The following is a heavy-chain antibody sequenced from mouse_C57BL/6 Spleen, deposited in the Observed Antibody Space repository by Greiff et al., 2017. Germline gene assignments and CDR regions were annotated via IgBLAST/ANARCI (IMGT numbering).Heavy chain of an antibody. V-gene: IGHV1-62-2*01. Sequence: QVQLQQSGAELVKPGASVKLSCKASGYTFTEYTIHWVKQRSGQGLEWLGWFYPGSGSIKYNEKFKDKATLTADKSSRTVYMELSRLTSEDSAVYFCARHGGLTLFMDYWGQGTSVTVSS. CDR1: GYTFTEYT. CDR2: FYPGSGSI. J-gene: IGHJ4*01. CDR3: ARHGGLTLFMDY. D-gene: IGHD3-1*01.